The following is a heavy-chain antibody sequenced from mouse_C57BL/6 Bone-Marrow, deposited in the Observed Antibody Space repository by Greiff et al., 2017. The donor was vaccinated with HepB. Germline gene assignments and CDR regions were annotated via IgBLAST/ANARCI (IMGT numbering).Heavy chain of an antibody. CDR1: GYTFTDYY. Sequence: VQLQQSGPELVKPGASVKISCKASGYTFTDYYMHWVKQSHGKSLEWIGDINPNNGGTSYNQKFKGKATLTVDKSSSTAYMELRSLTSEDSAVYYCASTGTKIDYWGQGTTLTVSS. D-gene: IGHD4-1*02. J-gene: IGHJ2*01. V-gene: IGHV1-26*01. CDR3: ASTGTKIDY. CDR2: INPNNGGT.